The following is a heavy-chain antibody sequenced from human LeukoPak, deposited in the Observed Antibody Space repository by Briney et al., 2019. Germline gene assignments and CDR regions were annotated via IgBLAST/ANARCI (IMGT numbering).Heavy chain of an antibody. J-gene: IGHJ6*03. CDR2: ISAYNGDT. V-gene: IGHV1-18*01. Sequence: ASVKVSCKASGHTFTNYGITWVRQAPGQGLEWMGWISAYNGDTNLAQKFQGRVTMTTDTSTSTAYMELRTLRSDDTAVYYCARRGGGYCTSTRCCCMDVWGKGTTVTVSS. CDR1: GHTFTNYG. CDR3: ARRGGGYCTSTRCCCMDV. D-gene: IGHD2-2*01.